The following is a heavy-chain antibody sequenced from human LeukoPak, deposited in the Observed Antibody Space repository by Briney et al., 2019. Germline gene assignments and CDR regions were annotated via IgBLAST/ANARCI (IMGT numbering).Heavy chain of an antibody. D-gene: IGHD3-22*01. CDR3: ARREDYDSIGGAFDI. CDR2: IGPDGSDK. CDR1: GFTFSSYS. Sequence: GGSLRLSCAASGFTFSSYSMNWARQAPGKGLEWVANIGPDGSDKQYVDSMKGRFTISRDNAKNSLYLQMNSLRAEDTALYYCARREDYDSIGGAFDIWGQGTMVTVSS. V-gene: IGHV3-7*03. J-gene: IGHJ3*02.